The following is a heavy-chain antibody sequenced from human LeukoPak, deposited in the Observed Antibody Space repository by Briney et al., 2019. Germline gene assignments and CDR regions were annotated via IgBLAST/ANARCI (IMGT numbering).Heavy chain of an antibody. CDR2: ISAYNGNT. Sequence: GASVKVSCKASGYTFTSYGISWVRQAPGQGLEWMGWISAYNGNTNYAQKLQGRVTMTTDTSTSTAYMELRSLRSDDTAVYYCARDPTYGSGSYYAFDIWGQGTMVTVSS. V-gene: IGHV1-18*01. CDR1: GYTFTSYG. CDR3: ARDPTYGSGSYYAFDI. J-gene: IGHJ3*02. D-gene: IGHD3-10*01.